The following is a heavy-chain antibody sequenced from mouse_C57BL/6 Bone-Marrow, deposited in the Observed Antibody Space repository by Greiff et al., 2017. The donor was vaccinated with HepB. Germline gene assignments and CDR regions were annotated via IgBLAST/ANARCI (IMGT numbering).Heavy chain of an antibody. J-gene: IGHJ2*01. D-gene: IGHD1-1*01. Sequence: VQLQQSGAELVRPGASVKLSCTASGFNIKDDYMHWVKQRPEQGLEWIGWIEPENGDTVYASKFQGKATITADTSSNTAYLQLSSLTSEDTAVYYGTSSTITTVVATDYWGQGTTLTVSS. CDR1: GFNIKDDY. CDR2: IEPENGDT. V-gene: IGHV14-4*01. CDR3: TSSTITTVVATDY.